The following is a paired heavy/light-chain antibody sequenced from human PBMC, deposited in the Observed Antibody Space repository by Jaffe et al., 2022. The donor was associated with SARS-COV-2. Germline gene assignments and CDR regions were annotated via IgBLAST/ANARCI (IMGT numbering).Heavy chain of an antibody. D-gene: IGHD1-1*01. Sequence: QVQLVESGGGLVKPGGSLRLSCAASGFTFSDYYMSWIRQAPGKGLEWVSYISSGSDNIFYTDSVKGRFTISRDNAKNSLYLQMNSLRAEDTAVYYCARRTGNLDYWGQGALVTVSS. V-gene: IGHV3-11*01. J-gene: IGHJ4*02. CDR1: GFTFSDYY. CDR2: ISSGSDNI. CDR3: ARRTGNLDY.
Light chain of an antibody. V-gene: IGKV2-30*01. J-gene: IGKJ2*01. CDR3: MQGTHWPKYT. CDR1: QSLLYSDGDTY. Sequence: DVVMTQSPLSLAVTLGQPASISCRSSQSLLYSDGDTYLNWFHQRPGQSPRRLIYKVSNRDSGVPDRFSGSGSGTDFTLKISRVEAEDVGVYYCMQGTHWPKYTFGQGTKLEIK. CDR2: KVS.